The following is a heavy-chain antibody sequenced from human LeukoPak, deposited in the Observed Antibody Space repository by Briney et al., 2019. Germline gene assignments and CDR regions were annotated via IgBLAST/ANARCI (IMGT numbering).Heavy chain of an antibody. V-gene: IGHV3-11*01. CDR2: ISSSGSTI. D-gene: IGHD5-18*01. CDR1: GFTFSDYY. CDR3: ARRGYSYGTPRHYYYYYMDV. J-gene: IGHJ6*03. Sequence: GGSLRLSCAASGFTFSDYYMSWIRQAPGKGLEWVSYISSSGSTIYYADSVKGRFTISRDNAKNSLYLQMNSLRAEDTAVYYCARRGYSYGTPRHYYYYYMDVWGKGTTVTVSS.